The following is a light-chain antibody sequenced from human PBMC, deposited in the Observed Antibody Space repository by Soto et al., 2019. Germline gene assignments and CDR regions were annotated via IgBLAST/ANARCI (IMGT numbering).Light chain of an antibody. Sequence: QSVLTQPPSASGTPGQRVTISCSGSSSNIGSNYVYWYQQLPGTAPKLLSYRNNQRPSGVPDRFYGSKSGTSASLAISGLRSEDEADYYCAAWDDSLSGPVFGGGTQLTV. CDR1: SSNIGSNY. J-gene: IGLJ2*01. CDR2: RNN. CDR3: AAWDDSLSGPV. V-gene: IGLV1-47*01.